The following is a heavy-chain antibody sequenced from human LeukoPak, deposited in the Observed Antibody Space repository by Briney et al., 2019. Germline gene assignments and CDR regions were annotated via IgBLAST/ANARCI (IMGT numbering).Heavy chain of an antibody. D-gene: IGHD4-17*01. J-gene: IGHJ4*02. CDR1: GFPFDIPW. CDR3: ARRQVTTSDYLDY. Sequence: GGSLRLSCAASGFPFDIPWLNWVRQAPGKGPEWVATMKPDGSEKYYVDSVKGRFTISRDNAKNTLYLQLNSLRAEDTAVYYCARRQVTTSDYLDYWGQGTLVTVSS. CDR2: MKPDGSEK. V-gene: IGHV3-7*04.